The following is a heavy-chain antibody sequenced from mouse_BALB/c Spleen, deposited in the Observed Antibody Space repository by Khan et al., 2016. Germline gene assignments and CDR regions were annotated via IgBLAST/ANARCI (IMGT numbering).Heavy chain of an antibody. D-gene: IGHD2-3*01. CDR2: IWGDGST. Sequence: QVQLKESGPGLVAPSQSLSITCTVSGFSLTGYGVNWVRQPPGKGLEWLGMIWGDGSTDYNSALKSRLSISKDNSKSQVFLKMNSLQTDDTARYYCARDLVYDGYHYAMDYWGQGTSVTVSS. CDR3: ARDLVYDGYHYAMDY. CDR1: GFSLTGYG. J-gene: IGHJ4*01. V-gene: IGHV2-6-7*01.